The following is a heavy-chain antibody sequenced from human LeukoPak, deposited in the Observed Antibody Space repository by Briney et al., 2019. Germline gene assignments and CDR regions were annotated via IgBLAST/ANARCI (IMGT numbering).Heavy chain of an antibody. V-gene: IGHV4-61*02. CDR1: GGSISSGSYY. CDR2: IYTSGST. D-gene: IGHD1-26*01. CDR3: AGSIVGATYYYYYYMDV. J-gene: IGHJ6*03. Sequence: SETLSLTCTVSGGSISSGSYYWSWIRQPAGTGLEWIGRIYTSGSTNYNPSLKSRVTISVDTSKNQFSLKLSSVTAADTAVYYCAGSIVGATYYYYYYMDVWGKGTTVTVSS.